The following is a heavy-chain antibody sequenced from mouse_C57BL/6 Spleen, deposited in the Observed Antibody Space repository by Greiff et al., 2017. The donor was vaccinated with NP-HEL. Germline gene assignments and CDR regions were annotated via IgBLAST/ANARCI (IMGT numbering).Heavy chain of an antibody. Sequence: VQLQQPGAELVMPGASVKLSCKASGYTFPSYWMHWVKQRPGQGLEWIGEIDPSDSYTNYNQKFKGKSTLTVDKSSSTAYMQLSSLTSEDSAVYYCARRDYYGSSYGFAYWGQGTLVTVSA. CDR3: ARRDYYGSSYGFAY. V-gene: IGHV1-69*01. CDR1: GYTFPSYW. D-gene: IGHD1-1*01. J-gene: IGHJ3*01. CDR2: IDPSDSYT.